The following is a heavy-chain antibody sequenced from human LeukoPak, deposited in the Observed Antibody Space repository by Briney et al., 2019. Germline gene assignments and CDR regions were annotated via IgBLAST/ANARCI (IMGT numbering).Heavy chain of an antibody. CDR1: GFTFSSYA. V-gene: IGHV3-23*01. J-gene: IGHJ4*02. Sequence: GGSLRLSCAASGFTFSSYAMHWVRQAPGKGLEWVSSFSGGDGSPYHADSVKGRFTISRDNSKSTLYLQMNSLRAEDTAIYYCAKNGWLRSSGLWGDYWGQGALVTVSS. CDR2: FSGGDGSP. CDR3: AKNGWLRSSGLWGDY. D-gene: IGHD5-12*01.